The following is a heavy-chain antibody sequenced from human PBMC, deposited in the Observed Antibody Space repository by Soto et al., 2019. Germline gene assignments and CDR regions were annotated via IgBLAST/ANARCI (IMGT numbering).Heavy chain of an antibody. Sequence: QITLKESGPTLVKPTQTLTLTCTFSGFSLTTSGVGVGWIRQPPGKALECLALIYWDDDKRYSPSLRSRLTIPKDTAKNQVVLTMTHIDPVDTATYYCAHRRHITGVWDYGDFDYWGQGTLVTVSS. CDR2: IYWDDDK. D-gene: IGHD1-20*01. J-gene: IGHJ4*02. V-gene: IGHV2-5*02. CDR3: AHRRHITGVWDYGDFDY. CDR1: GFSLTTSGVG.